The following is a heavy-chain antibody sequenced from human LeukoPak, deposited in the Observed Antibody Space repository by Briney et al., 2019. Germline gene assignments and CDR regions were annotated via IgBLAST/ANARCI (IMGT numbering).Heavy chain of an antibody. D-gene: IGHD3-16*02. CDR2: IYHSGST. CDR1: GGSISSGGYY. J-gene: IGHJ4*02. V-gene: IGHV4-30-2*01. CDR3: AREGGSYRTFDY. Sequence: PSQTLSLTCTVSGGSISSGGYYWSWIRQPPGKGLEWIGYIYHSGSTYYNPSLKSRVTISVDRSKNQFSLKLSSVTAADTAVYYCAREGGSYRTFDYWGQGTLVTVSS.